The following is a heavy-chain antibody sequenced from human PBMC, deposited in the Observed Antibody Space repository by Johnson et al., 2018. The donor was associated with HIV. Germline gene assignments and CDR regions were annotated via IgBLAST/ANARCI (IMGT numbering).Heavy chain of an antibody. V-gene: IGHV3-66*01. CDR2: IYSGGST. J-gene: IGHJ3*02. D-gene: IGHD3-16*01. CDR1: GFTVSSNY. CDR3: AREATYYDYVWGSYAFDI. Sequence: VQLVESGGGFVQPGGSLRLSCAASGFTVSSNYMSWVRQAPGKGLEWVSVIYSGGSTYYADSVKGRFTISRDNSKNTLYLQMNSLRAEDTAVYYCAREATYYDYVWGSYAFDIWGQGTMVTVSS.